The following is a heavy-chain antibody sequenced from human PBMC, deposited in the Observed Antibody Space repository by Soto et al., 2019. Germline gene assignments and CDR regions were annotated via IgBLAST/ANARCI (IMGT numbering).Heavy chain of an antibody. CDR1: GFAFSNYG. D-gene: IGHD1-26*01. CDR2: ITSTGNTI. J-gene: IGHJ4*02. CDR3: ARAHGVVGAPWTVGLCDY. Sequence: GGSLRLSCAGSGFAFSNYGMNWVRQAPGKGLEWVAHITSTGNTIYYADSVKGRFTISRDNAKNSLYLQMNSLRAEDTALYYCARAHGVVGAPWTVGLCDYWGQGTMVTVYS. V-gene: IGHV3-48*03.